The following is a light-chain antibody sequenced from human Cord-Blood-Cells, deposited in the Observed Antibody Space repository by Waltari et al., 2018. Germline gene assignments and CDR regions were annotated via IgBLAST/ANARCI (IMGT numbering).Light chain of an antibody. V-gene: IGLV2-14*01. J-gene: IGLJ3*02. CDR3: SSYTGSSTLV. Sequence: QSALTQPASVSGSPGQSITISCTGTSSDVGGYNYVSWYKQHTGKAPKLMIYEVSKRPSALSNRFSGSKCGTAASLTISGLQAEAEADYYCSSYTGSSTLVFGGGTKLTVL. CDR2: EVS. CDR1: SSDVGGYNY.